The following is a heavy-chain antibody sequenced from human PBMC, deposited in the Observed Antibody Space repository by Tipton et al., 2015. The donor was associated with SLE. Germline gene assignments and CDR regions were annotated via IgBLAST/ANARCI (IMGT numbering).Heavy chain of an antibody. V-gene: IGHV4-61*02. CDR1: GGSITSGGFY. CDR2: VYTSGTT. J-gene: IGHJ6*03. D-gene: IGHD3-22*01. Sequence: TLSLTCTVSGGSITSGGFYWSWIRQPAGKGLEWIGRVYTSGTTYYNPSLKSRVTISVDTSKNQFSLKLSSVTAADTAVYYCARGGYYDSSGYYQKYMDVWGKGTTVTVSS. CDR3: ARGGYYDSSGYYQKYMDV.